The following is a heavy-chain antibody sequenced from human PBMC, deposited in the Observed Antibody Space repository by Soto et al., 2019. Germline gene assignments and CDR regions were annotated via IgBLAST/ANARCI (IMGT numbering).Heavy chain of an antibody. CDR1: EDTFRNYA. CDR2: IIPIFGTA. J-gene: IGHJ2*01. D-gene: IGHD3-22*01. V-gene: IGHV1-69*06. CDR3: ASTKYDSIAHYYWSLGL. Sequence: SVKGSGKAAEDTFRNYAISWVRQAPGQGLEWMGGIIPIFGTANYAQTFQGRVTITADTSANTVYLELSSRGSEDTAVYYCASTKYDSIAHYYWSLGLWGRGTSVPVSS.